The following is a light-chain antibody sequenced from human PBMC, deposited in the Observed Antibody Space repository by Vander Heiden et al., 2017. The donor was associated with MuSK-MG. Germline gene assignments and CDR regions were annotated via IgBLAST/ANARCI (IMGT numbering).Light chain of an antibody. V-gene: IGKV3-15*01. Sequence: EMMMTQSAATLSVSPGERATLSCRASQSVSSNLAWYQQKPGQAPRLLIYGASTRATGIPARFSGSGSGTEFTLTISSLQSEDFAVYYCQQYNNWPITFGQGTRLEIK. CDR1: QSVSSN. J-gene: IGKJ5*01. CDR2: GAS. CDR3: QQYNNWPIT.